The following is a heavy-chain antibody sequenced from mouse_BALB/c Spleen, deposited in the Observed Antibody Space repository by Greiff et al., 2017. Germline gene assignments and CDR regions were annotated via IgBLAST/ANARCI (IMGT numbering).Heavy chain of an antibody. CDR1: GFTFSDYY. V-gene: IGHV5-4*02. CDR2: ISDGGSYT. J-gene: IGHJ3*01. D-gene: IGHD3-1*01. Sequence: EVQLVESGGGLVKPGGSLKLSCAASGFTFSDYYMYWVRQTPEKRLEWVATISDGGSYTYYPDSVTGRFTISRDNAKNNLYLQMSSLKSEDTAMYYCARGGLGLPFAYWGQGTLVTVSA. CDR3: ARGGLGLPFAY.